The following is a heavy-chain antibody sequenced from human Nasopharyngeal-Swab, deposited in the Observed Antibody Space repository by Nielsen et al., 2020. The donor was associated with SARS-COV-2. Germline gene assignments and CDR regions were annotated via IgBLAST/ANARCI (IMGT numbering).Heavy chain of an antibody. CDR3: ARDLGGFGGY. CDR2: INTDGRRT. D-gene: IGHD4-23*01. V-gene: IGHV3-74*01. CDR1: GFSFSTFW. J-gene: IGHJ4*02. Sequence: GESLKISCAASGFSFSTFWMHWVRQVPGEGLVWVSRINTDGRRTNYAESVKGRFTISRDNVKNMPYLQMNNLRPEDTAVYYCARDLGGFGGYWGQGTLATVSS.